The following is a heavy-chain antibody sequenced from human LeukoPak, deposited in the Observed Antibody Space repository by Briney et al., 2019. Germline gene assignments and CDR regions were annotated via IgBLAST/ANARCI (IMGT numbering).Heavy chain of an antibody. V-gene: IGHV4-38-2*02. CDR2: IFHSWST. D-gene: IGHD1-26*01. Sequence: PSETLSLTCTVSGYPISSGYYWAWIRQPPGKGLEWIGSIFHSWSTHHNPSVRSRVTLSVETSTNQDSLKLSSVTAADTAIYYCARTLVGATKFNPWGQGTLITVSS. CDR1: GYPISSGYY. J-gene: IGHJ5*02. CDR3: ARTLVGATKFNP.